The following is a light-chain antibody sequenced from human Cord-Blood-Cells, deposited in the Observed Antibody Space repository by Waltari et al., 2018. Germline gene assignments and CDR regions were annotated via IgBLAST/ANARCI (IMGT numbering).Light chain of an antibody. CDR2: DAS. CDR3: QQRSNWGFT. CDR1: QSVSSY. V-gene: IGKV3-11*01. J-gene: IGKJ3*01. Sequence: EIVLTQSPATLSLSPGERATLSCRASQSVSSYLAWYQQKPGQAPRLLFYDASHRATGIPARFSGSGSGTDFTLTISSLEPEDFAVYYCQQRSNWGFTFGPGTKVDIK.